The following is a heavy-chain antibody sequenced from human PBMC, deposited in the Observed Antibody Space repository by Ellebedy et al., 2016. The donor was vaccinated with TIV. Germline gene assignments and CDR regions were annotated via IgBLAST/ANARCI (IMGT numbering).Heavy chain of an antibody. D-gene: IGHD5-12*01. CDR1: GYTFNSYG. J-gene: IGHJ5*01. CDR2: ISAYTGDT. Sequence: ASVKVSCKASGYTFNSYGISWVRQARGQGPEWMGWISAYTGDTNYAQKFQGRVTMTTDTSTATAYMELRSLRSDDTAVYFCARDMVQGMVARYLWFDYWGQGTPVTVSP. CDR3: ARDMVQGMVARYLWFDY. V-gene: IGHV1-18*01.